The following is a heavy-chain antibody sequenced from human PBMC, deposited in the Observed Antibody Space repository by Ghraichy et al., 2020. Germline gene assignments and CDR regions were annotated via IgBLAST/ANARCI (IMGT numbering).Heavy chain of an antibody. CDR1: GFTFSANA. Sequence: GGSLRLSCAASGFTFSANAMTWVRQGTGKGLEWVSTIHEAGGRRNYADSVKGRFTISRDDSKNMLYLQMNSLRAEDTAVYYCAKERGSKYFNWFEDYWGQGTQVTVSS. D-gene: IGHD3-10*01. J-gene: IGHJ4*02. V-gene: IGHV3-23*01. CDR2: IHEAGGRR. CDR3: AKERGSKYFNWFEDY.